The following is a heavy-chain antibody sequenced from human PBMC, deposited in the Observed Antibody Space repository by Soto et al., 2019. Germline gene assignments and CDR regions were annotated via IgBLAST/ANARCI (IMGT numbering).Heavy chain of an antibody. CDR1: GGTFSSYT. V-gene: IGHV1-69*08. CDR3: ARDRGSGLLGVVTATPAF. D-gene: IGHD2-21*02. J-gene: IGHJ4*02. CDR2: IIPILGIA. Sequence: QVQLVQSGAEVKKPGSSVKVSCKASGGTFSSYTISWVRQAPGQGLEWMGRIIPILGIANYAQKFQGRVRITADDSTSTAYMELSSLRSEDTAVYYGARDRGSGLLGVVTATPAFWGQGTLVTVSS.